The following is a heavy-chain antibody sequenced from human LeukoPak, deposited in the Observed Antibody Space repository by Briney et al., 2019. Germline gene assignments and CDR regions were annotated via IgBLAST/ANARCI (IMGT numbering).Heavy chain of an antibody. J-gene: IGHJ3*02. CDR3: ARRGHYYDSSGYHDAFDI. CDR1: GGSISIYY. V-gene: IGHV4-59*08. Sequence: SETLSLTCTVSGGSISIYYWSWIRQPPGKGLEWIGYIYYSGSTNYNPSLKSRVTISVDTSKNQFSLKLSSVTAADTAVYYCARRGHYYDSSGYHDAFDIWGQGTMVTVSS. CDR2: IYYSGST. D-gene: IGHD3-22*01.